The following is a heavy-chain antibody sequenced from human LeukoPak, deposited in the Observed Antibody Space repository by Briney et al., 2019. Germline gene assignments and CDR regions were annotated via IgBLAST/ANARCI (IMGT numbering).Heavy chain of an antibody. D-gene: IGHD6-6*01. CDR1: GGSISSYY. CDR3: AGLYGSSSDAFDI. CDR2: IYYSGST. J-gene: IGHJ3*02. V-gene: IGHV4-59*01. Sequence: PSETLSLTCTVSGGSISSYYWSWIRQPPGKGLEWIGYIYYSGSTNYNPSLKSRVTISVDTSKNQFSLKLSSVTAADTAVYYCAGLYGSSSDAFDIWGQGTMVTVSS.